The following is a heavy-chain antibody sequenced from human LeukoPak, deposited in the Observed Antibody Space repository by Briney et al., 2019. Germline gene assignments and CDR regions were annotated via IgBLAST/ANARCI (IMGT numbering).Heavy chain of an antibody. V-gene: IGHV3-23*01. Sequence: PGGSLRLSYAASGFTFNSFAMNWVRQAPGKGLEWVSSISGSDGSSHYADFVKGRFTISRDNSKNTLHLQMNSLRAEDTAVYYCAKSLGVGGYTRYKGFDQWGQGTLVTVSS. J-gene: IGHJ4*02. CDR3: AKSLGVGGYTRYKGFDQ. CDR2: ISGSDGSS. D-gene: IGHD3-16*02. CDR1: GFTFNSFA.